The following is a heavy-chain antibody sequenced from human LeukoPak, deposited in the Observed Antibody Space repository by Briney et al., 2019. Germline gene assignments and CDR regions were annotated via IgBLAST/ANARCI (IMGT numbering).Heavy chain of an antibody. CDR1: GGSISSGGYY. J-gene: IGHJ4*02. V-gene: IGHV4-61*08. D-gene: IGHD3-3*01. CDR2: IYYSGT. CDR3: ARYDFWSGYYDY. Sequence: SETLSLTCTVSGGSISSGGYYWSWIRQHPGKGLEWIGYIYYSGTNFNPSLKSRVTISVDTSKNQFSLKLSSVTPADTVVYYCARYDFWSGYYDYWGQGTLVTVSS.